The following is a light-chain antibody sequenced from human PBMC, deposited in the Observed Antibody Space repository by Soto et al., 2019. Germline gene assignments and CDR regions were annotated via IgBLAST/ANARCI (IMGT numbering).Light chain of an antibody. CDR1: QSVSGY. J-gene: IGKJ4*01. CDR3: QQRSNWPYLT. CDR2: DAS. Sequence: EIVLTQSPDTLSLSPGERATLSCRASQSVSGYLGWYQQKPGQAPRLLIYDASNRAYGVPARFRGSGSGTNFPLTIASLEPEDFPVYYCQQRSNWPYLTFGGGTRV. V-gene: IGKV3-11*01.